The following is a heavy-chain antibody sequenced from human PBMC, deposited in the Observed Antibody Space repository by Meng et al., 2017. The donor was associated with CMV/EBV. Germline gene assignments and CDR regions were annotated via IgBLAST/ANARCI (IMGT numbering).Heavy chain of an antibody. CDR2: IIPIFGTA. V-gene: IGHV1-69*05. D-gene: IGHD5-24*01. CDR3: ARDRDGYNLYYFDY. Sequence: ASGGTFSSYAIGWVRQAPGQGLEWMGGIIPIFGTANYAQKFQGRVTITTDESTSTAYMELSSLRSEDTAVYYCARDRDGYNLYYFDYWGQGTLVTVSS. CDR1: GGTFSSYA. J-gene: IGHJ4*02.